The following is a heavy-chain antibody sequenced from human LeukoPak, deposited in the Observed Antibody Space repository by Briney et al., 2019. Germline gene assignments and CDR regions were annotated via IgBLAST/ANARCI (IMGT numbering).Heavy chain of an antibody. CDR2: IYYSGTT. D-gene: IGHD2-8*01. CDR3: ASRKLGYCADGVCQGWFDP. J-gene: IGHJ5*02. Sequence: PSETLSLTCTVSSDSITTGRYYWGWIRQPPGKGLEWIGSIYYSGTTYYNPSLKSRVTMSVDTSKNQFSLKLSSVTAADTAVYYCASRKLGYCADGVCQGWFDPWGQGTLVTVSS. CDR1: SDSITTGRYY. V-gene: IGHV4-39*01.